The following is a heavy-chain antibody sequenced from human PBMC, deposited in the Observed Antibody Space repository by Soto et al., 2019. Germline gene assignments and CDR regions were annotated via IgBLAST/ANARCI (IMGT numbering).Heavy chain of an antibody. J-gene: IGHJ4*02. CDR1: GFTFSSYA. CDR3: AKGSYCSSTSCYPYYFDY. CDR2: ISGSGGST. Sequence: GGSLRLSCAASGFTFSSYAMSWVRQAPGKGLEWVSAISGSGGSTYYADSVKGRFTISRDNSKNTLYLQMNSLRAEDTAVYYCAKGSYCSSTSCYPYYFDYWGQGTLVTVSS. V-gene: IGHV3-23*01. D-gene: IGHD2-2*01.